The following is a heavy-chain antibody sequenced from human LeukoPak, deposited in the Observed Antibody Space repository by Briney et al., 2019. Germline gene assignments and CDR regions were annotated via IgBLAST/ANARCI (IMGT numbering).Heavy chain of an antibody. D-gene: IGHD6-13*01. Sequence: GGSLRLSCAASGFTFSSYWMHWVRQAPGKGLEWVANIKQDGSEKYYVDSVKGRFTISRDNAKNSLYLQMNSLRAEDTAVYYCARTIAAAGTWYFDYWGQGTLVTVSS. V-gene: IGHV3-7*01. CDR3: ARTIAAAGTWYFDY. CDR2: IKQDGSEK. J-gene: IGHJ4*02. CDR1: GFTFSSYW.